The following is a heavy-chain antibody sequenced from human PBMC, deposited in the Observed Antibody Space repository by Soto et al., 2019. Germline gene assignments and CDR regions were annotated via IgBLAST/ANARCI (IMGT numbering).Heavy chain of an antibody. CDR2: ISAYNGNT. D-gene: IGHD3-9*01. J-gene: IGHJ4*02. V-gene: IGHV1-18*01. Sequence: ASVKVSCKASGDTFTSYGISWVRQAPGQGLEWMGWISAYNGNTNYAQKLQGRVTMTTDTSTSTAHMELRSLRSDDTAVYYCARDFDDILTGSYYFDYWGQGTLVTVSS. CDR3: ARDFDDILTGSYYFDY. CDR1: GDTFTSYG.